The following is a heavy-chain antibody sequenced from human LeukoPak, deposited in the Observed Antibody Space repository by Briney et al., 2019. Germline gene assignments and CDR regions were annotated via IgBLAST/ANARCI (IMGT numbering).Heavy chain of an antibody. CDR2: ISGSDGST. Sequence: GGSLRLSCAAAGFTFSSDAITWVRQAPDKGLEWVSAISGSDGSTYYADSVKGRFTISRDDSQNTLYLQMNSLSAEDTAVYYCAKVETSGGANCYALDYWGQGTLVTVSS. V-gene: IGHV3-23*01. D-gene: IGHD2-2*01. CDR3: AKVETSGGANCYALDY. CDR1: GFTFSSDA. J-gene: IGHJ4*02.